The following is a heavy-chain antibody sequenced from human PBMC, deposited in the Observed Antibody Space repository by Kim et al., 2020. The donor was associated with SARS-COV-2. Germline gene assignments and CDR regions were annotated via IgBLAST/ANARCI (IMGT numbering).Heavy chain of an antibody. J-gene: IGHJ6*02. V-gene: IGHV1-3*01. CDR3: ARDQAPLYGGYYYYGMDV. CDR1: GYTFTSYA. D-gene: IGHD3-10*01. CDR2: INAGNGNT. Sequence: ASVKVSCKASGYTFTSYAMHWVRQAPGQRLEWMGWINAGNGNTKYSQKFQGRVTITRDTSASTAYMELSSLRSEDTAVYYCARDQAPLYGGYYYYGMDVWGQGTTVTVSS.